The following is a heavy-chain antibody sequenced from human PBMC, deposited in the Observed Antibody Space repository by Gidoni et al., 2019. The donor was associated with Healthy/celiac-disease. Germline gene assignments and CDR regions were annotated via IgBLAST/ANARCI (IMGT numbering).Heavy chain of an antibody. CDR3: ARRRSDYYDSSGPRYYYYYMDV. CDR2: IYYSGST. D-gene: IGHD3-22*01. V-gene: IGHV4-39*01. Sequence: QLQLQESGPGLVKPSETLSLTCTVSGGSISSQSYYWGWIRQPPGKGLEWIGSIYYSGSTYYNPSLKSRVTISVDTSKNQFSLKLSSVTAADTAVYYCARRRSDYYDSSGPRYYYYYMDVWGKGTTVTVSS. J-gene: IGHJ6*03. CDR1: GGSISSQSYY.